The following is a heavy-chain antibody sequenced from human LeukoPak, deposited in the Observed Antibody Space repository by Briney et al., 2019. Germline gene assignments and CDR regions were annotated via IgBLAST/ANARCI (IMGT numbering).Heavy chain of an antibody. J-gene: IGHJ4*02. CDR2: ISGSGGST. V-gene: IGHV3-23*01. CDR3: ARDGYCSSTSCSHGDY. D-gene: IGHD2-2*01. Sequence: PGGSLRLSCAASGFTFSSYAMSWVRQAPGKGLEWVSAISGSGGSTYYADSVKGRFTISRDNSKNTLYLQMNSLRAEDTAVYYCARDGYCSSTSCSHGDYWGQGTLVTVSS. CDR1: GFTFSSYA.